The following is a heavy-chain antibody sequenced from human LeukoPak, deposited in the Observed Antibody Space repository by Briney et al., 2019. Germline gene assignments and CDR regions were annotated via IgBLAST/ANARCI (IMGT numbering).Heavy chain of an antibody. CDR3: ARKKSKGYNWFDP. CDR2: ISAYNGNT. J-gene: IGHJ5*02. V-gene: IGHV1-18*01. Sequence: ASVKVSCKASGYTFTSYGISWVRQAPGQGLEWMGWISAYNGNTNYAQKLQGRVTMTTDTSTSTAHMELRSLRSDDTAVYYCARKKSKGYNWFDPWGQGTLVTVSS. CDR1: GYTFTSYG. D-gene: IGHD2-15*01.